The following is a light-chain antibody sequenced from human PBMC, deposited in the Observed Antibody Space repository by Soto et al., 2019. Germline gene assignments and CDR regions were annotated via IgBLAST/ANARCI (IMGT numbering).Light chain of an antibody. J-gene: IGKJ1*01. Sequence: EMVLTQSPGTLSLSPGERATRSCRASQSISSSYLAWYQQKPGQAPRLLIYGPSSRATGIPDRFSGSGSGTDFTLTINRLEPEDFAVYYCQPYDSSPRTFGQGTKVDIK. CDR2: GPS. CDR1: QSISSSY. CDR3: QPYDSSPRT. V-gene: IGKV3-20*01.